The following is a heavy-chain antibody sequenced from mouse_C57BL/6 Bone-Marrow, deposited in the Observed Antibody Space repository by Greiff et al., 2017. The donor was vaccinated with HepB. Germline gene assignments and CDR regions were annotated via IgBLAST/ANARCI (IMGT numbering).Heavy chain of an antibody. CDR2: ISSGGDYI. D-gene: IGHD1-1*01. CDR1: GFTFSSYA. V-gene: IGHV5-9-1*02. CDR3: TRDRDYGSSSYWYFDV. Sequence: EVMLVESGEGLVKPGGSLKLSCAASGFTFSSYAMSWVRQTPEKRLEWVAYISSGGDYIYYADTVKGRFTISRDNARNTLYLQMSSLKSEDTAMYYCTRDRDYGSSSYWYFDVWGTGTTVTVSS. J-gene: IGHJ1*03.